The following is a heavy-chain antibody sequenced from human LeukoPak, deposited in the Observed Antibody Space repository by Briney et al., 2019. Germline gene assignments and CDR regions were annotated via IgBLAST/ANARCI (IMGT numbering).Heavy chain of an antibody. Sequence: GGSLRLSCAVSGFTFSNFWMHWVRQAPGKGLVWVSRIDTDGTSTRYEDSVKGRFTISRDNAENMLYLQMNSLRAEDTAVYYCARDAVYCGGDCYLFDPWGQGTLVTVSS. J-gene: IGHJ5*02. CDR3: ARDAVYCGGDCYLFDP. CDR1: GFTFSNFW. D-gene: IGHD2-21*01. CDR2: IDTDGTST. V-gene: IGHV3-74*01.